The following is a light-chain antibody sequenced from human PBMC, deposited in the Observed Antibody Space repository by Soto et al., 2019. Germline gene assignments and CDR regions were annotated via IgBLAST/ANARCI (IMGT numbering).Light chain of an antibody. CDR2: DVS. Sequence: QSVLTQPRSVSGSPGQSVTISCTGTSXDVGGYNYVSWYQQHPGKAPKLIIYDVSKRPSGVPDRFSGSKSGNTASLTISGLQAEDEADYYCCSYAGSYTLYVFGTGTKV. CDR3: CSYAGSYTLYV. J-gene: IGLJ1*01. CDR1: SXDVGGYNY. V-gene: IGLV2-11*01.